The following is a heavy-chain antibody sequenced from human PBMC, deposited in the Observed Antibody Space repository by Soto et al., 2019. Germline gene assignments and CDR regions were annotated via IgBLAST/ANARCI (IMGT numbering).Heavy chain of an antibody. Sequence: SETLSLSCAVSGGSFSGYIWTWIRQTPGKGLQWIGQINHSGSSIYNPSLKNRVTVSTMSNNKFSLELSSVTAADTAVYYCTRGLFSGSSYSGSWYYFDSWGQGTMVT. CDR3: TRGLFSGSSYSGSWYYFDS. J-gene: IGHJ4*02. V-gene: IGHV4-34*01. D-gene: IGHD1-26*01. CDR2: INHSGSS. CDR1: GGSFSGYI.